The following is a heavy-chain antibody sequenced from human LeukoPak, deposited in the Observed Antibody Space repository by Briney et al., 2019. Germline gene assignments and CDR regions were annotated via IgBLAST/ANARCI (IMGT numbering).Heavy chain of an antibody. CDR1: GFTFRDAW. CDR3: ARDLTRGYSGYAGDY. V-gene: IGHV3-21*06. Sequence: GGSLRLSCAASGFTFRDAWMTWVRQAPGKGLEWVSSISPGSDFTYYADSMKGRFTISRDNAKSSLYLQMNSLRAEDTAVYYCARDLTRGYSGYAGDYWGQGTLVTVSS. CDR2: ISPGSDFT. J-gene: IGHJ4*02. D-gene: IGHD5-12*01.